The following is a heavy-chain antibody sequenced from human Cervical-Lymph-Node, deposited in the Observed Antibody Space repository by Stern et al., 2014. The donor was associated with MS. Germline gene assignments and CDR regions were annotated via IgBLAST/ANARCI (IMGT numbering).Heavy chain of an antibody. CDR1: GFSLSTSGVG. V-gene: IGHV2-5*02. D-gene: IGHD2-15*01. CDR2: IYWDDDK. J-gene: IGHJ4*02. CDR3: AHRYCSGGSCYHRFDY. Sequence: ESGPTLVKPTQTLTLTCTFSGFSLSTSGVGVGWIRQPPGKALEWLALIYWDDDKRYSPSLKSRLTITKDTSKNQVVLTMTNMDPVDTATYYCAHRYCSGGSCYHRFDYWGQGTLVTVSS.